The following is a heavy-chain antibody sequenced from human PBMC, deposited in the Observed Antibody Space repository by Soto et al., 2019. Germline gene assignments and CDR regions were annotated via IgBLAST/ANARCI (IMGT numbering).Heavy chain of an antibody. CDR1: GGTFSSYA. D-gene: IGHD6-13*01. Sequence: QVQLVQSGAEVKKPGSSVKVSCKASGGTFSSYAISWVRQAPGQGLEWMGGIMPIFGTANYAQKFQGRVTITADESTSTAYMELSSLRSEDTAVYYCARAMEIAAPAPVYYFDYWGQGTLVTASS. CDR3: ARAMEIAAPAPVYYFDY. J-gene: IGHJ4*02. V-gene: IGHV1-69*01. CDR2: IMPIFGTA.